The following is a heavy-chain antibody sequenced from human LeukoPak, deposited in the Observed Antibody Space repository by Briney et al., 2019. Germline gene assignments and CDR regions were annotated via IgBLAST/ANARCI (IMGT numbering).Heavy chain of an antibody. CDR1: GGTFSSYA. Sequence: SVKVSCKASGGTFSSYAISWVRQAPGQGLEWMGGIIPIFGTVNYAQKFQGRVTITTDESTSTAYMELSSLRSEDTAVYYCARGVTGTIVSWFDPWGQGTLVTVSS. D-gene: IGHD1-7*01. CDR2: IIPIFGTV. V-gene: IGHV1-69*05. CDR3: ARGVTGTIVSWFDP. J-gene: IGHJ5*02.